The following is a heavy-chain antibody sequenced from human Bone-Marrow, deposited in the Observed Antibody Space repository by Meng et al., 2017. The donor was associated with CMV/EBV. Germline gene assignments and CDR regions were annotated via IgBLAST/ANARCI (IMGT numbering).Heavy chain of an antibody. CDR3: AREYSPVGNYGSGSYYNDY. CDR2: IKQDGSEK. D-gene: IGHD3-10*01. CDR1: GFTFSSYW. J-gene: IGHJ4*02. Sequence: GESLKISCAASGFTFSSYWMSWVRQAPGKGLEWVANIKQDGSEKYYVDSVKGRFTISRDNAKNSLYLQMNSLRGEDTAVYYCAREYSPVGNYGSGSYYNDYWGQGTLVTVSS. V-gene: IGHV3-7*01.